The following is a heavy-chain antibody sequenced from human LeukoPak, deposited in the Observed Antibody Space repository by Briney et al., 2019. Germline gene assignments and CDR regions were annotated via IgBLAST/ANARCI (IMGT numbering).Heavy chain of an antibody. J-gene: IGHJ3*02. D-gene: IGHD2-2*01. CDR2: ISNGATTI. CDR3: ARGGYCSSTICYPRNAFDM. Sequence: PGGSLRLSCAASGFTFSSHEMNWVRQAPGKGLEWISHISNGATTIYYADSVKGRFTISRDNAKNSLYLQMNSLRAEDTAVYYCARGGYCSSTICYPRNAFDMWGQGTVATVSS. V-gene: IGHV3-48*03. CDR1: GFTFSSHE.